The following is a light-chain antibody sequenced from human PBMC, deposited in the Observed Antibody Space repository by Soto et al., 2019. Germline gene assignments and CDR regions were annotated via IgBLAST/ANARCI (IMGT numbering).Light chain of an antibody. J-gene: IGLJ1*01. CDR1: SSDVGSYNL. V-gene: IGLV2-23*01. Sequence: QSVLTQPASVSGSPGQSITISCTGTSSDVGSYNLVSWYQHHPGKAPKIIIYEDDKRPSGVSYRFSGSKSGHTASLTISGLQAEDEADYYCCSYAGRSSFVFGIGTKVTVL. CDR2: EDD. CDR3: CSYAGRSSFV.